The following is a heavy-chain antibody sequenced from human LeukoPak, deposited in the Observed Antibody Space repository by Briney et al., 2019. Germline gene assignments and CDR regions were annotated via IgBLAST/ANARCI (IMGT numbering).Heavy chain of an antibody. D-gene: IGHD2-2*01. CDR1: GFTFTKFW. V-gene: IGHV3-74*01. Sequence: GGSLRLSCAASGFTFTKFWMHWVRQAPGRGLVWVSRVKGDGISTLYADSVKGRFTISRDNAKNTLYLQMNSLRADDTALYYCATGPYAAFEMWGQGTMATVSS. CDR2: VKGDGIST. CDR3: ATGPYAAFEM. J-gene: IGHJ3*02.